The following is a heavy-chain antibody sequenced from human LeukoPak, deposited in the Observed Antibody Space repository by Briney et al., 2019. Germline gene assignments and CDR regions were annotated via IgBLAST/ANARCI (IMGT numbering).Heavy chain of an antibody. CDR1: GFTFSSYG. V-gene: IGHV3-30*03. D-gene: IGHD1-26*01. Sequence: GRSLRLSCAASGFTFSSYGMHWDRQAPGKGLEWVAVISNDGSDKYYADSVKGRFTISRDNSKKTLYLQMNSLRAEDTAMYYCARVLSGNYDNYFDYWGQGTLVTVSS. CDR3: ARVLSGNYDNYFDY. J-gene: IGHJ4*02. CDR2: ISNDGSDK.